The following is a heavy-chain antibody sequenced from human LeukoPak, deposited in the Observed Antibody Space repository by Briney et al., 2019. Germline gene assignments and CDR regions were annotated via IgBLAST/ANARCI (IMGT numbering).Heavy chain of an antibody. Sequence: PGGSLRLSCAASGFTFSHSAMSWVRHAPGKGLEWVANINEDGSENHYVDSVKGRFTISRDNAKNSLYLQMNSLRAEDTAIYYCARHRCPSSWGPGTVVTVSS. V-gene: IGHV3-7*03. D-gene: IGHD6-13*01. CDR2: INEDGSEN. J-gene: IGHJ3*01. CDR3: ARHRCPSS. CDR1: GFTFSHSA.